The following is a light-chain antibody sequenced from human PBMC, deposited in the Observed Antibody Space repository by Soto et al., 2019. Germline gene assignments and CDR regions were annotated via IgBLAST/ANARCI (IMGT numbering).Light chain of an antibody. J-gene: IGKJ5*01. CDR3: QQYNNWPIT. CDR1: QGISTY. CDR2: AAS. Sequence: DIQMTQSPSSLSASVGARVTINCRASQGISTYLAWYQQKPGKVPKLLIYAASTLQSGVPPRFSGSGSGTEFTLTISSLQSEDFALYYCQQYNNWPITFGQGTRLEIK. V-gene: IGKV1-27*01.